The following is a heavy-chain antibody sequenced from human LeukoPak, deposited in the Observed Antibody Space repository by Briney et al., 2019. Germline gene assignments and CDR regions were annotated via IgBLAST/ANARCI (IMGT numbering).Heavy chain of an antibody. Sequence: PGGSLRLSCAASGFTFSSYAMHWVRQAPGKGLEWVSLIYSGGSTYYADSVKGRFTISRDNSKNTLYLQMNSLRAEDTAVYYCARDRGGYGRLDYWGQGTLVTVSS. J-gene: IGHJ4*02. CDR2: IYSGGST. D-gene: IGHD5-18*01. CDR1: GFTFSSYA. V-gene: IGHV3-53*01. CDR3: ARDRGGYGRLDY.